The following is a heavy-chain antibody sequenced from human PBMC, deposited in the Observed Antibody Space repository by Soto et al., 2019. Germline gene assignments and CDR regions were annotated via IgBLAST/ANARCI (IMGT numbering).Heavy chain of an antibody. CDR2: VDPKDSYT. CDR3: ARHKSGGGSYPFDY. J-gene: IGHJ4*02. Sequence: GESLKISCNGSGFTFTSYCINWVRQMPGKGLDWMGRVDPKDSYTNYSPSFQGHVTISPDKSVSTAYLKWSSLKASDTAIYYCARHKSGGGSYPFDYWGQGTLVTVSS. D-gene: IGHD2-21*01. V-gene: IGHV5-10-1*01. CDR1: GFTFTSYC.